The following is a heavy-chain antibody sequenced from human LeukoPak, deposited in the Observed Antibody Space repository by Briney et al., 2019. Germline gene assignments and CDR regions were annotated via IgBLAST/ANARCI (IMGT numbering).Heavy chain of an antibody. CDR2: ISSSGSTI. D-gene: IGHD4-23*01. J-gene: IGHJ4*02. CDR1: GFTFSDYY. V-gene: IGHV3-11*04. CDR3: ARSRYYGGNPTVFDY. Sequence: GGSLRLSCAASGFTFSDYYMSWIRQAPGKGLEWVSYISSSGSTIYYADSVKGRFTISRENAKNSLYLQMNSLRAGDTAVYYCARSRYYGGNPTVFDYWGQGTLVTVSS.